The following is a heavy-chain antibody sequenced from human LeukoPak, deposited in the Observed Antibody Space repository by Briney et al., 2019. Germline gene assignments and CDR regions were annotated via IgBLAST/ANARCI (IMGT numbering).Heavy chain of an antibody. V-gene: IGHV3-23*01. CDR1: GFTFSSYA. J-gene: IGHJ4*02. Sequence: GGSLRLSCAASGFTFSSYAMSWVRQAPGKGLEWVSAISGGGGSTYYADSVKGRFTISRDSSKNTLYLQMNSLRAEDTAVYYCAKDGSAYRFFDYWGQGTLVTVSS. CDR2: ISGGGGST. CDR3: AKDGSAYRFFDY. D-gene: IGHD3-22*01.